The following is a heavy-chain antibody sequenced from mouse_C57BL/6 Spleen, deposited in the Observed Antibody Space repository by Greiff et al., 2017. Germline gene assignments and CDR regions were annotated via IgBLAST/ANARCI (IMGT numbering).Heavy chain of an antibody. CDR3: AREGILLSGDWYFDV. V-gene: IGHV5-16*01. Sequence: DVKLVESEGGLVQPGSSMKLSCKASGFTFSDYYMAWVRQVPEKGLEWVANINYDGRSTYYLDSLKSRFIISSDNEKNILYLQMSSLKSEDTVTYYSAREGILLSGDWYFDVWGTVTTVTVAS. CDR1: GFTFSDYY. CDR2: INYDGRST. D-gene: IGHD1-1*01. J-gene: IGHJ1*03.